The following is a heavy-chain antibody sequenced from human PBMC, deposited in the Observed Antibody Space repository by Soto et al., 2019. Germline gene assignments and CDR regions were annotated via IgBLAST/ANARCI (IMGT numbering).Heavy chain of an antibody. CDR3: ARLVVVASSSSLNPGFFDF. D-gene: IGHD2-15*01. CDR2: IYYSGST. CDR1: GGSISSSNYY. J-gene: IGHJ4*02. V-gene: IGHV4-39*01. Sequence: PSETLSLTCTVSGGSISSSNYYWGWIRQPPGKGMEWIGTIYYSGSTYYNPSLKSRVTISVDTSKNQFSLNLISVTAADTAVYYCARLVVVASSSSLNPGFFDFWGQGTLVTVSS.